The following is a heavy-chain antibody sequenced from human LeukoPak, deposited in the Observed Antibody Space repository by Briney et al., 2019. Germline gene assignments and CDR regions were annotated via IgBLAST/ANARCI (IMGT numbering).Heavy chain of an antibody. CDR1: GGSISSGTYYY. Sequence: SQTLSLTCTVSGGSISSGTYYYWSWIRQHPGEAPEWMGYIYYLGTTYYNPSLKSRVSISVATSENQFSLKLTSVTAADTAFYYCAKVLTAAGLDLWGQGILVTVSS. CDR2: IYYLGTT. CDR3: AKVLTAAGLDL. V-gene: IGHV4-31*03. J-gene: IGHJ5*02. D-gene: IGHD6-25*01.